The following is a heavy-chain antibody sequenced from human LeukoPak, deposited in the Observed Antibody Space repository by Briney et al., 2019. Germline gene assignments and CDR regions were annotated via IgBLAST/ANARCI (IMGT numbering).Heavy chain of an antibody. J-gene: IGHJ5*02. V-gene: IGHV4-4*07. CDR3: ARGSFPAYMATVTTRAFPFDP. CDR2: IYTSGST. CDR1: GGSISSYC. D-gene: IGHD4-17*01. Sequence: SETLSLTCTVSGGSISSYCWSWIRQPAGKGLEWIGRIYTSGSTNYNPSLKSRVTMSVDTSKNQFSLKLSSVTAADTAVYYCARGSFPAYMATVTTRAFPFDPWGQGTLVTVSS.